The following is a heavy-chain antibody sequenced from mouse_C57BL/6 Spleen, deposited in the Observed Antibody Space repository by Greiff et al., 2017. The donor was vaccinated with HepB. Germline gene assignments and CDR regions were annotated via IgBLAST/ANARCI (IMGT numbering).Heavy chain of an antibody. D-gene: IGHD3-2*02. CDR1: GFTFSSYG. CDR3: ARHEAPGYFDY. V-gene: IGHV5-6*01. CDR2: ISSGGSYT. Sequence: EVHLVESGGDLVKPGGSLKLSCAASGFTFSSYGMSWVRQTPDKRLEWVATISSGGSYTYYPDSVKGRFTISRDNAKNTLYLQMSSLKSEDTAMYYCARHEAPGYFDYWGQGTTLTVSS. J-gene: IGHJ2*01.